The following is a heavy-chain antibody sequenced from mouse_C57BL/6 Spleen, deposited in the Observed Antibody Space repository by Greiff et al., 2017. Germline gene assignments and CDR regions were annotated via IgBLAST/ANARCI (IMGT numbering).Heavy chain of an antibody. V-gene: IGHV7-1*01. CDR3: ARDADTTVEGYFDV. J-gene: IGHJ1*03. Sequence: EVKLMESGGGLVQSGRSLRLSCATSGFTFSDFYMEWVRQAPGKGLEWIAASRNKANDYTTEYSASVKGRFIVSRDTSQSILYLQMNALRAEDTAIYYCARDADTTVEGYFDVWGTGTTVTVSS. CDR1: GFTFSDFY. D-gene: IGHD1-1*01. CDR2: SRNKANDYTT.